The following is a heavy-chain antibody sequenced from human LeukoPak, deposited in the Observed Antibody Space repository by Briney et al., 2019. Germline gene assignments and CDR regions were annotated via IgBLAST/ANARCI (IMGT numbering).Heavy chain of an antibody. Sequence: GGSLRLSCAASGFTVSSNYMNWVRQAPGKGLEWVSVIYSGGSTYYADSVKGRFTISGDNSKNTVYLQMNSLRAEDTAVYYCARDSSNWFLFDYWGQGTLVTVSS. CDR3: ARDSSNWFLFDY. CDR1: GFTVSSNY. V-gene: IGHV3-66*01. D-gene: IGHD6-13*01. CDR2: IYSGGST. J-gene: IGHJ4*02.